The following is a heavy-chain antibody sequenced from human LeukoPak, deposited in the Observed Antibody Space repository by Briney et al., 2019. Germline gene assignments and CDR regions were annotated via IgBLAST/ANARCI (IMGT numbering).Heavy chain of an antibody. J-gene: IGHJ4*02. CDR2: INPNSGGT. CDR1: GYTFTGYY. Sequence: VASVKVSCKASGYTFTGYYMHWVRQAPGRGLEWMGWINPNSGGTNYAQKFQGRVTMTGDTSTNTAYMELSSLRSEDTAVYYCATGIMIPAGFDYWGQGTLVTVSS. V-gene: IGHV1-2*02. D-gene: IGHD3-16*01. CDR3: ATGIMIPAGFDY.